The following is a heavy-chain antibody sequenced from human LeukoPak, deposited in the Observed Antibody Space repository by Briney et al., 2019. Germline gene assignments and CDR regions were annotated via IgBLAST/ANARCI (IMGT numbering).Heavy chain of an antibody. V-gene: IGHV4-30-2*01. D-gene: IGHD6-19*01. CDR1: GGSISSGGYP. CDR2: IYHSGST. Sequence: PSQTLSLTCAVSGGSISSGGYPWRWIRQPPGKVLEWIGYIYHSGSTYYNPSLKSRVTISVDRSKNQFSLKLSSVTAADTAVYYCASEQWLGGRYFDYWGQGTLATVSS. J-gene: IGHJ4*02. CDR3: ASEQWLGGRYFDY.